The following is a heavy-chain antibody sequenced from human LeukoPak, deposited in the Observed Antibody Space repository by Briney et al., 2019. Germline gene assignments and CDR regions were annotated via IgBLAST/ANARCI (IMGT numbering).Heavy chain of an antibody. CDR2: IKSKTDGWTS. D-gene: IGHD3-16*01. Sequence: GGSLRLSCATSGLTFTNAWMSWFRQAPGKGLEWVGRIKSKTDGWTSDYAAPVQGRFTISRDDSKNTLYLQMNSLKIEDTAVYYCATDPGEWGPIWGQGTMVTVSS. V-gene: IGHV3-15*01. J-gene: IGHJ3*02. CDR1: GLTFTNAW. CDR3: ATDPGEWGPI.